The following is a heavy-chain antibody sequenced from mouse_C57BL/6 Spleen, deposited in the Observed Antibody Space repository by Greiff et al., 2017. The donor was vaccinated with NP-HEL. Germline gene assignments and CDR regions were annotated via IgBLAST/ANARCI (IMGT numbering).Heavy chain of an antibody. CDR2: IDPSDSET. CDR1: GYTFTSYW. Sequence: QVQLQQPGAELVRPGSSVKLSCKASGYTFTSYWMHWVKQRPIQGLEWIGNIDPSDSETHYNQKFKDKATLTVDKSSSTAYMQLSSLTSEDSAVYYCARKAMAHGNYFDYRGQGTTLTVSS. CDR3: ARKAMAHGNYFDY. D-gene: IGHD1-1*02. J-gene: IGHJ2*01. V-gene: IGHV1-52*01.